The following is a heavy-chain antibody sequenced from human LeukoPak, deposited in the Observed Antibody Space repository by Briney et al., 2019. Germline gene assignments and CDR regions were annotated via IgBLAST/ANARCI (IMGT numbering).Heavy chain of an antibody. CDR1: GYTFTSYD. V-gene: IGHV1-8*01. CDR3: ARVMDTDVLSGY. Sequence: ASVKASCKASGYTFTSYDINWVRQATGQGLEWMGWMNPNSGNTGYAQKFQGRVTMTRNTSISTAYMELSSLRSEDTAVYYCARVMDTDVLSGYWGQGTLVTVSS. J-gene: IGHJ4*02. D-gene: IGHD5-18*01. CDR2: MNPNSGNT.